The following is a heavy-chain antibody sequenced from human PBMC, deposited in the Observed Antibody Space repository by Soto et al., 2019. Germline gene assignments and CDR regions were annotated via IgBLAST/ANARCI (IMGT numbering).Heavy chain of an antibody. V-gene: IGHV4-39*01. Sequence: SETLSLTCTASGGSISSNSYYWGWIRQSPGKGLEWIGSIGHTGTIHYNPSLQSRVTMSVDTSENQISLRLSSMTAADTAVYYCASHVHNQGYEYYFDSWSQGTLVTVSS. CDR2: IGHTGTI. CDR3: ASHVHNQGYEYYFDS. J-gene: IGHJ4*02. D-gene: IGHD3-3*01. CDR1: GGSISSNSYY.